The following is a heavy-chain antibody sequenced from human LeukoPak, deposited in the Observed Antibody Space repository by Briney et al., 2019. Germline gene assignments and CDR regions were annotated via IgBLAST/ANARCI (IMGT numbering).Heavy chain of an antibody. Sequence: GGSLRLSCAASGFTFSSYSMNWVRQAPGKGLEWVSSISSSSSYIYYADSVKGRFTISRDNAKNSLYLQMNSLRAEDTAVYYCARDGGYCSSTSCYPDYYGMDVWGKGTTVTVSS. CDR2: ISSSSSYI. V-gene: IGHV3-21*01. CDR3: ARDGGYCSSTSCYPDYYGMDV. D-gene: IGHD2-2*01. J-gene: IGHJ6*04. CDR1: GFTFSSYS.